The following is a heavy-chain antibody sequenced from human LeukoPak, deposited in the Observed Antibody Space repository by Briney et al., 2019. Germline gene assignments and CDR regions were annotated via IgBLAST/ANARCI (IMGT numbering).Heavy chain of an antibody. J-gene: IGHJ4*02. CDR1: GFTFSNFG. CDR2: IWYHGNEI. CDR3: VRGSGGNGYGYWGDN. D-gene: IGHD5-12*01. V-gene: IGHV3-33*01. Sequence: GGSLRLSSAASGFTFSNFGMHWVRKAPGKGLEWVAVIWYHGNEIHYVDSVKGRFTISRDNFRNTLYLQMNSLRAEDSAVYYCVRGSGGNGYGYWGDNWGQGTLVTVSS.